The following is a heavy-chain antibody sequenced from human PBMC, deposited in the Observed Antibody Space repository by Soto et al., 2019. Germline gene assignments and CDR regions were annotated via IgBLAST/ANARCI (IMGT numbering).Heavy chain of an antibody. CDR3: ARSLGTLDTASAY. Sequence: EVQLVESGGGLVQPGGSLRLSCAASRFTFSMYSMNWVRQAPGKGLEWVSYISSGSSPIYYADSVKGRGTISRENAKNSLYLQMNSLRDEDTAVYYCARSLGTLDTASAYWGQGTLVTVSS. CDR1: RFTFSMYS. J-gene: IGHJ4*02. D-gene: IGHD5-18*01. CDR2: ISSGSSPI. V-gene: IGHV3-48*02.